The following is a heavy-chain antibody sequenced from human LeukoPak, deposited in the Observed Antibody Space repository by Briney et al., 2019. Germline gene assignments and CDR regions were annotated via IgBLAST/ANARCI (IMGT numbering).Heavy chain of an antibody. CDR2: ISAYNGNT. CDR1: GYTFTSYG. V-gene: IGHV1-18*01. CDR3: ARDEEEWQLLASRWFDP. Sequence: GASVKVSCKASGYTFTSYGISWVRQAPGQGLEWMGWISAYNGNTNYAQKLQGRVTMTTDTSTSTAYMELRRLRSDDTAVYYCARDEEEWQLLASRWFDPWGQGTLVTVSS. D-gene: IGHD1-26*01. J-gene: IGHJ5*02.